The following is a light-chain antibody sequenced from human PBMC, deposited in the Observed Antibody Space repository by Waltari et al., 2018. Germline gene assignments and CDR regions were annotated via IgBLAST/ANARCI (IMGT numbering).Light chain of an antibody. CDR3: SSYTTSSTYV. CDR1: SSDIGGYHY. V-gene: IGLV2-14*03. CDR2: DVN. Sequence: QSALIQPASVSGSPGQAIAISCTGRSSDIGGYHYVSWYQQYPGKAPKLMIYDVNRRPSGVSDRFSGSKSGNTASLTISGLQAEDEADYYCSSYTTSSTYVFGPGTKVTVL. J-gene: IGLJ1*01.